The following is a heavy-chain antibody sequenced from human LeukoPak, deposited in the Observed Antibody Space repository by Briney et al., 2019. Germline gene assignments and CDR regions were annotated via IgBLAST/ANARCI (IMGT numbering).Heavy chain of an antibody. J-gene: IGHJ6*03. CDR3: ATSRITMIGDYMDF. V-gene: IGHV3-30*04. CDR2: ISYDGNTK. D-gene: IGHD3-22*01. Sequence: GRSLRLSCLGSGFTFRNYPMYWVRQAPGKGLERMAVISYDGNTKYYADSVKGRFTLSRDNSKNTVYLQVDSLRSEDTAVYFCATSRITMIGDYMDFWGRGTAVTVSS. CDR1: GFTFRNYP.